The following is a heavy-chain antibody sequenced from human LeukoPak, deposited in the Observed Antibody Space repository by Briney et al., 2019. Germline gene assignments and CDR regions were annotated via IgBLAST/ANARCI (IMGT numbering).Heavy chain of an antibody. CDR3: AREAGSPYYYYGMDV. Sequence: GGSLRLSCAASGFTFSSYAMSWVRQAPGKGLEWVSVIYSGGSTYYADSVKGRFTISRDNSKNTLYLQMNSLRAEDTAVYYCAREAGSPYYYYGMDVWGQGTTVTVSS. CDR1: GFTFSSYA. J-gene: IGHJ6*02. CDR2: IYSGGST. D-gene: IGHD6-19*01. V-gene: IGHV3-53*01.